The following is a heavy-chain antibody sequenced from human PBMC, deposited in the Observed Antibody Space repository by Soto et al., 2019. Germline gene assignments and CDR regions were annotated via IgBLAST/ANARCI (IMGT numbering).Heavy chain of an antibody. D-gene: IGHD3-3*01. J-gene: IGHJ6*02. V-gene: IGHV3-74*01. CDR2: INSDGSST. CDR3: ARDLHYYDFWSGYYGYYGMDV. CDR1: GFTFSSYW. Sequence: EGSLRLSCAASGFTFSSYWMHWVRQAPGKGLVWVSRINSDGSSTSYADSVKGRFTISRDNAKNTLYLQMNSLRAEDTAVYYCARDLHYYDFWSGYYGYYGMDVWGQGTTVTVSS.